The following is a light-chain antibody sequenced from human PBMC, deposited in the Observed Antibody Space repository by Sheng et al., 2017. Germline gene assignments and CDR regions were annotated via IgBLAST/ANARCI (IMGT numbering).Light chain of an antibody. CDR1: QSVSSNS. CDR3: QQYGSSYT. V-gene: IGKV3-20*01. Sequence: EIVLTPSPGTLSMSPGERVTLSCRASQSVSSNSLAWYQQRPGQAPRLLIFGASSRATGIPDRFSGSGSGTDFTLTISRLEPEDFAVYYCQQYGSSYTFGGGTKVEIK. J-gene: IGKJ4*01. CDR2: GAS.